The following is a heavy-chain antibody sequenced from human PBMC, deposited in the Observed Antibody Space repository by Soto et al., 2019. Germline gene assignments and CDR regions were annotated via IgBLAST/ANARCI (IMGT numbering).Heavy chain of an antibody. J-gene: IGHJ3*01. CDR3: ARDQSAYIGYEHAADV. CDR1: GFTFSTYG. Sequence: QVQLVESGGGLVQPGRSLRLSCAASGFTFSTYGMHWVRQAPGKGLEWVALIWFVGDYKYYADSVKGRFTISRDNAQNKLYLKTAHLRDVDTAMYYCARDQSAYIGYEHAADVWGQGTMVTVSS. D-gene: IGHD5-12*01. CDR2: IWFVGDYK. V-gene: IGHV3-33*01.